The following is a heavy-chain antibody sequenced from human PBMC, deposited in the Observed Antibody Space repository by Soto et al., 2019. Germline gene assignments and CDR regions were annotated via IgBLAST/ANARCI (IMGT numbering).Heavy chain of an antibody. CDR2: IIPIFGTA. V-gene: IGHV1-69*06. Sequence: SVKVSCKASGGTFSSYAISWVRQAPGQGLEWMGGIIPIFGTANYAQKFQGRVTITADKSTSTAYMELSSLRSEDTAVYYCARDAFPGIAVAGNVFDYWGQGTLVTVSS. D-gene: IGHD6-19*01. CDR3: ARDAFPGIAVAGNVFDY. CDR1: GGTFSSYA. J-gene: IGHJ4*02.